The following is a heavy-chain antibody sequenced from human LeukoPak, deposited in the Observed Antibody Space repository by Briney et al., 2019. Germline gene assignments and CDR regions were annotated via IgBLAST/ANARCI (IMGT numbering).Heavy chain of an antibody. CDR2: ISWNNGSI. Sequence: GGSLRLSCAASGFTFDDYAMHWVRQAPGKGLEWVSGISWNNGSIGYADSVKGRFTISRDNAKNSLYLQMNSLRAEDTALYYCAKGYYYGSGSYFDYWGQGTLVTVSS. CDR3: AKGYYYGSGSYFDY. CDR1: GFTFDDYA. J-gene: IGHJ4*02. V-gene: IGHV3-9*01. D-gene: IGHD3-10*01.